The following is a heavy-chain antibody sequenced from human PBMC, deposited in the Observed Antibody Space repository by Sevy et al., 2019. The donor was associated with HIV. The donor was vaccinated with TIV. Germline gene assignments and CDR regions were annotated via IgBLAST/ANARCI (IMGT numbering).Heavy chain of an antibody. Sequence: GGSLRLSCAASGFTVSSNYMSWVRQAPGKGLEWVSVIYSGGSTYYADSVKGRFTISRDNFKNTLYLQMNSLRAEDTAVYYCARGCTIFGVDPGGMDVWGQGTTVTVSS. V-gene: IGHV3-53*01. CDR1: GFTVSSNY. J-gene: IGHJ6*02. D-gene: IGHD3-3*01. CDR2: IYSGGST. CDR3: ARGCTIFGVDPGGMDV.